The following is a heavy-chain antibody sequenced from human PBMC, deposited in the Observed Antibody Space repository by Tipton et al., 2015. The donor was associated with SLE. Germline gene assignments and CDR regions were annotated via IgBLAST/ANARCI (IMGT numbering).Heavy chain of an antibody. D-gene: IGHD6-19*01. V-gene: IGHV3-53*04. CDR3: ARASSGWYLDI. CDR1: GFTVSSNY. Sequence: SLRLSCAASGFTVSSNYMSWVRPAPGKGLEWVSVIYSGGSTYYADSVKGRFTISRHNSKNTLYLQMNSLRAEDTAVYYCARASSGWYLDIWGQGTMVTVSS. CDR2: IYSGGST. J-gene: IGHJ3*02.